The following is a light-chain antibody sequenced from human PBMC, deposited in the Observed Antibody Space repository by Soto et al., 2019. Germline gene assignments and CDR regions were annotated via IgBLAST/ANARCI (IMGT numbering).Light chain of an antibody. CDR3: QQYGSSPYT. V-gene: IGKV3-20*01. CDR1: QSVSSDF. Sequence: EIVLSQSPGTLSFSPGERATLSCRASQSVSSDFLAWYQQKPGQAPRLLIYGASSRATGIQGRFSGSGSGTDFTLTINRLEPEDFAVYYCQQYGSSPYTFGQGTKLEIK. J-gene: IGKJ2*01. CDR2: GAS.